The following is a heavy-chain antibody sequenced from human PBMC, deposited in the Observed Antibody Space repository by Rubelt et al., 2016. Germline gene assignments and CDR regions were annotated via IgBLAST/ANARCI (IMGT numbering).Heavy chain of an antibody. D-gene: IGHD2-2*02. J-gene: IGHJ3*02. V-gene: IGHV3-7*01. Sequence: EVQLVESGGGLVQPGGSLRLSCAASGFTFSSYWMSWVRQAPGKGLAWVANIKQDGREKYYVDSVKGRFTISRDKAKNSLYRKMTSRGAGETVVYYGARGKCSSTSCYRIDAFDIWGQGTRVTVS. CDR3: ARGKCSSTSCYRIDAFDI. CDR1: GFTFSSYW. CDR2: IKQDGREK.